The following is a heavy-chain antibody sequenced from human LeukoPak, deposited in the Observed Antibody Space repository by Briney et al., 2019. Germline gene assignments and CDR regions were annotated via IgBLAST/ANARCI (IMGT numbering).Heavy chain of an antibody. D-gene: IGHD1-7*01. CDR3: ATAGNYRFDY. Sequence: SGGSLRLSCAASGFTFSSYWVHWVRQAPGRGLVWVSRINPDGSTTNYADSVKGRFTIPRDNAKNTLYLQMNSLRAEDTAVYYCATAGNYRFDYWGQGTLVTVSS. V-gene: IGHV3-74*01. CDR2: INPDGSTT. J-gene: IGHJ4*02. CDR1: GFTFSSYW.